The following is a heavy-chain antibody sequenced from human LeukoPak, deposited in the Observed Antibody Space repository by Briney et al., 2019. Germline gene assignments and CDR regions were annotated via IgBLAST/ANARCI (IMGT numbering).Heavy chain of an antibody. Sequence: PGGSLRLSCVASGFTFSAYHINWVRQAPGKGLEWISYISTTGTTIHYADSVKGRFAISRDNAKSSLYLQMNSLRDEDTAVYYCARHHLRGYSYGFDYWGQGTLVTVSS. V-gene: IGHV3-48*02. CDR3: ARHHLRGYSYGFDY. J-gene: IGHJ4*02. CDR1: GFTFSAYH. D-gene: IGHD5-18*01. CDR2: ISTTGTTI.